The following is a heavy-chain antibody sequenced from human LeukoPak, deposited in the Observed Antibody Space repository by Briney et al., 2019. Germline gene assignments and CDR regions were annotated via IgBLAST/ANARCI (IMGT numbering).Heavy chain of an antibody. CDR1: GGSISSYY. V-gene: IGHV4-59*08. CDR2: IYYSGST. Sequence: SETLSLTCTVSGGSISSYYWSWIRQPPGKGLEWIGYIYYSGSTNYNPSLKSRVTISVDTSKNQFSLKLSSVTAADTAVYYCASQYGDYLGYWGQGTLVTVSS. D-gene: IGHD4-17*01. J-gene: IGHJ4*02. CDR3: ASQYGDYLGY.